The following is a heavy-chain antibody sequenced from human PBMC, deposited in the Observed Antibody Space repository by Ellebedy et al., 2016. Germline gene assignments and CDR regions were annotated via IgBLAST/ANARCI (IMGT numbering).Heavy chain of an antibody. V-gene: IGHV3-7*01. Sequence: GESLKISXRVSGFTFSDYWMSWVRQAPGKGPEWVANIKPDGSEKHYLESVKGRFTISRDNATKSVDLQMHSLRVDDTGIYYCVRDYTIRAGGGERWGDYWGQGTLVTVSS. J-gene: IGHJ4*02. CDR2: IKPDGSEK. D-gene: IGHD5-24*01. CDR3: VRDYTIRAGGGERWGDY. CDR1: GFTFSDYW.